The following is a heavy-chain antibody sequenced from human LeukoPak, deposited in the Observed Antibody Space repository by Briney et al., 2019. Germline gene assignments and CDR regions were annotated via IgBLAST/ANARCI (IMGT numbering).Heavy chain of an antibody. Sequence: ASVKVSCKASGYTFTSYGISWVRQAPGQGLEWMGWISAYNGNTNYAQKLQGRVTMTTDTSTSTAYMELRSLRSDDTAVYYCARVLSSSWSVRWFDPWSQGTLVTVSS. CDR1: GYTFTSYG. J-gene: IGHJ5*02. D-gene: IGHD6-13*01. V-gene: IGHV1-18*01. CDR2: ISAYNGNT. CDR3: ARVLSSSWSVRWFDP.